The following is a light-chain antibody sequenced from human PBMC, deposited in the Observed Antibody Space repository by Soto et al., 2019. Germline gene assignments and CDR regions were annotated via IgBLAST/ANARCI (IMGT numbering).Light chain of an antibody. CDR1: QDISTF. CDR3: QQYENLPYT. CDR2: DAS. J-gene: IGKJ2*01. V-gene: IGKV1-33*01. Sequence: QMTQSPSSLSASVGDRVTITCQASQDISTFLSWYQKKPGKAPQVLIYDASNLETGVPSRFSGSGSGTDFTFTISSLQPEDIATYYCQQYENLPYTFGQGTKMEIK.